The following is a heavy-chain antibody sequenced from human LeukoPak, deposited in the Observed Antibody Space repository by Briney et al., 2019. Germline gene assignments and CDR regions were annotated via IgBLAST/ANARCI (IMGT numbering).Heavy chain of an antibody. J-gene: IGHJ4*02. D-gene: IGHD3-10*01. CDR3: TRGFLMVRGVIDY. CDR1: GFTFGDYA. Sequence: GRSLRLSRTASGFTFGDYAMSWVRQAPGKGLEWVGFIRSKAYGGTTEYAASVKGRFTISRDDSKSIAYLQMNSLKTEDTAVYYCTRGFLMVRGVIDYWGQGTLVTVSS. V-gene: IGHV3-49*04. CDR2: IRSKAYGGTT.